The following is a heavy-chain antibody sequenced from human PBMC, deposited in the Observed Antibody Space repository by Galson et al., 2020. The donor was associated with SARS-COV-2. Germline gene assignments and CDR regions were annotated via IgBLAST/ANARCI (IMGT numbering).Heavy chain of an antibody. CDR2: ISGSGGST. CDR1: GFTFSSYA. Sequence: GGSLRLSCAASGFTFSSYAMNWVRQAPGKGLEWVSAISGSGGSTYYADSVKGRFTISRDNSKNTLYLQMNSLRAEDTAVYYCAIKEGYYYYGMDVWGQGTTVTVSS. V-gene: IGHV3-23*01. J-gene: IGHJ6*02. CDR3: AIKEGYYYYGMDV.